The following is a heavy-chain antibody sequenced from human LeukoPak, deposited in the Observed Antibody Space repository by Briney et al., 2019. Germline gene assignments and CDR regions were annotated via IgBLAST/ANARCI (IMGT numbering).Heavy chain of an antibody. CDR1: GGSISSHY. CDR3: ARVGKYDYYYYYMDV. Sequence: SETLSLTCTVSGGSISSHYWSWIRQPPGKGLEWIGYIYYSGSTNYNPSLKSRVTISVDTSKNQFSLKLSSVTAADTAVYYRARVGKYDYYYYYMDVWGKGTTVTVSS. V-gene: IGHV4-59*11. CDR2: IYYSGST. J-gene: IGHJ6*03.